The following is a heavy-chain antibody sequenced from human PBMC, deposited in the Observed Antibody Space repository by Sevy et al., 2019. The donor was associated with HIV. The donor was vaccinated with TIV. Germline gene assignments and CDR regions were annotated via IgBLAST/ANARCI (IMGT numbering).Heavy chain of an antibody. D-gene: IGHD3-10*01. CDR1: GFTFGDNA. J-gene: IGHJ6*02. CDR3: TTHDIMVRGADYYYYGMDV. V-gene: IGHV3-49*03. Sequence: GGSLRLSCTASGFTFGDNAMSWFRQAPGKGLEWVGFIRSKAYGGTTKYAASVKGRFTISRDDSKSIAYLQMNSLKTEETAGYYCTTHDIMVRGADYYYYGMDVWGQGTTVTVSS. CDR2: IRSKAYGGTT.